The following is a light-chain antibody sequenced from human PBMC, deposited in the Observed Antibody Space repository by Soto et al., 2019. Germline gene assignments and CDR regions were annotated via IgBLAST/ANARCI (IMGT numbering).Light chain of an antibody. J-gene: IGLJ3*02. CDR3: ASWDDSLNHWV. V-gene: IGLV2-11*01. Sequence: QSALTQPRSVSGSPGQSVTISCTGTNSDIGNYNYVSWYQQHPGKAPKVMIYDVSKRPSGVPDRFSGSKSGTSASLAISGLRSEDEADYHCASWDDSLNHWVFGGGTKLTVL. CDR2: DVS. CDR1: NSDIGNYNY.